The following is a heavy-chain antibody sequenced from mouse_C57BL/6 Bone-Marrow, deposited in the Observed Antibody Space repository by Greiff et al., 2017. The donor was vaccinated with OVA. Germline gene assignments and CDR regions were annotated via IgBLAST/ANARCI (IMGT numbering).Heavy chain of an antibody. D-gene: IGHD3-2*02. Sequence: DVKLVESGGGLVQPGGSLKLSCAASGFTFSDYYMYWVRQTPEKRLEWVAYISNGGGSTYYPDTVKGRFTISRDNAKNTLYLQMSRLKSYDTAMYYCARHEGSSVPYWGQGTLVTVSA. J-gene: IGHJ3*01. CDR3: ARHEGSSVPY. V-gene: IGHV5-12*01. CDR2: ISNGGGST. CDR1: GFTFSDYY.